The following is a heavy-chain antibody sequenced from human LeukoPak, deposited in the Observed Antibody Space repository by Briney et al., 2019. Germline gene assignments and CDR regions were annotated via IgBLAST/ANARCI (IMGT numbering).Heavy chain of an antibody. CDR3: AKDGVGATRTAWFDP. D-gene: IGHD1-26*01. CDR2: ISGSGGST. Sequence: PGGSLRLSCAASGFTFSSYAMSWVRQAPGKGLEWVSAISGSGGSTYYADSVKGRFTISRDNSKNTLYLQMKSLRAEDTAVYYCAKDGVGATRTAWFDPWGQGTLVTVAS. J-gene: IGHJ5*02. CDR1: GFTFSSYA. V-gene: IGHV3-23*01.